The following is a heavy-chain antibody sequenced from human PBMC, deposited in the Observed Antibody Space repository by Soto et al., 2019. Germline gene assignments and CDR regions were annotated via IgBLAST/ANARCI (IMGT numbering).Heavy chain of an antibody. J-gene: IGHJ4*02. CDR2: INTGNGDT. V-gene: IGHV1-3*04. D-gene: IGHD3-22*01. CDR1: GYPFSNYN. Sequence: ASVKVSCKASGYPFSNYNIHWVRQAPGRGLEWMGWINTGNGDTRYSQKVQGRVSITSDQSANTAYMELSSLESEDTAVYYCAKHYYDSSGYYRRSGPFDYWGQGTLVTVSS. CDR3: AKHYYDSSGYYRRSGPFDY.